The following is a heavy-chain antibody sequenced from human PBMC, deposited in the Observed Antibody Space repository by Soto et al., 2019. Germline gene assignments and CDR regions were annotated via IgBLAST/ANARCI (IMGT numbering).Heavy chain of an antibody. Sequence: GSLRLSCAASGFTFNSYWIHWVREVPGKGLVWVSRINSDGSITNYADSVKGRFTISRDSARNTLYLQMNSLRVEDTAVYFCIRAQFTSSRFDSWGQGTLVTVSS. J-gene: IGHJ5*01. CDR2: INSDGSIT. CDR3: IRAQFTSSRFDS. V-gene: IGHV3-74*01. D-gene: IGHD2-2*01. CDR1: GFTFNSYW.